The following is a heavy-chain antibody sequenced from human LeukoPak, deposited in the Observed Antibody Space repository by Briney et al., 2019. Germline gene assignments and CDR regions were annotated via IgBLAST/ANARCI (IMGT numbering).Heavy chain of an antibody. CDR2: INTNTGNP. Sequence: ASVKVSCKASGYTFTSYAMNWVRQAPGQGLERMGWINTNTGNPTYAQGFTGRFVFSLDTSVSTAYLQISSLKAEDTAVYYCARVGSDYGPYYYGIDVWGQGTTVTVSS. J-gene: IGHJ6*02. D-gene: IGHD4-17*01. V-gene: IGHV7-4-1*02. CDR3: ARVGSDYGPYYYGIDV. CDR1: GYTFTSYA.